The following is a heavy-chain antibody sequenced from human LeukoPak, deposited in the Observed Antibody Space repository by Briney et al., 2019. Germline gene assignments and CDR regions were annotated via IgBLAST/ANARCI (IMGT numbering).Heavy chain of an antibody. V-gene: IGHV3-23*01. CDR1: GFTLSSYA. CDR3: AKVNYYQPYF. Sequence: GGSLRLSWAASGFTLSSYAMSWVRQAPGKGLEWVSTIDVTTGGSYYADSVKGRFTISRDTFQNTLYLQLNSLRVDDTAVYYCAKVNYYQPYFWGQGTLVTVSS. D-gene: IGHD2-2*01. J-gene: IGHJ4*02. CDR2: IDVTTGGS.